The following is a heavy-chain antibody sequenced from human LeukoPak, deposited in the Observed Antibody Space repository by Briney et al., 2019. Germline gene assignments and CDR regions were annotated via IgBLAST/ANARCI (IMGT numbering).Heavy chain of an antibody. CDR2: IYSGGST. CDR3: ARYCSGGSCYD. V-gene: IGHV3-66*01. D-gene: IGHD2-15*01. J-gene: IGHJ4*02. CDR1: GFTVSTNF. Sequence: GGSLRLSCAASGFTVSTNFLTWVRQAPEKGLEWVSFIYSGGSTYYADSVKGRFTISRDNSKNTLYLQMNSLRAEDTAVYYCARYCSGGSCYDWGQGTLVTVSS.